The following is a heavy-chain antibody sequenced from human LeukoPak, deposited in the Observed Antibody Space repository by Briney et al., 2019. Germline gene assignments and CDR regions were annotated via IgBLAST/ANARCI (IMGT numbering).Heavy chain of an antibody. CDR1: GGSITSGGYS. J-gene: IGHJ3*02. D-gene: IGHD2-2*01. V-gene: IGHV4-61*02. Sequence: PSETLSLTCTVSGGSITSGGYSWNWIRQPAGKGLEWIGRIYASGGANYNPSLKGRVTFSVDTYKNHFSLNLSSVTAADTAIYYCARTLMPSIHEAFHIWGQGTTVTISS. CDR2: IYASGGA. CDR3: ARTLMPSIHEAFHI.